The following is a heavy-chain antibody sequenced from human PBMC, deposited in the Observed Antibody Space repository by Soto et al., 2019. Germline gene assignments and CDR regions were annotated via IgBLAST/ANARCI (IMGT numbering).Heavy chain of an antibody. D-gene: IGHD2-15*01. V-gene: IGHV1-2*02. CDR1: GYTFTGYY. Sequence: QVQLVQSGAEVKKPGASVKVSCKASGYTFTGYYMHWVRQAPGQGLEWMGWINPNSGGTNYAQKFQGRVTMTRDTSISTAYMELSRLRSDDTAVYYCARVTGYCSGGSCYPNAYWGQGTLVTVSS. J-gene: IGHJ4*02. CDR2: INPNSGGT. CDR3: ARVTGYCSGGSCYPNAY.